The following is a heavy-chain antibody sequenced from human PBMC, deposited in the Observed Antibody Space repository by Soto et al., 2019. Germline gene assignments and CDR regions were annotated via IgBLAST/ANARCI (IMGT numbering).Heavy chain of an antibody. D-gene: IGHD3-22*01. CDR3: AREFYDSSGRYGMDV. Sequence: SETLSLTCTVSGVSISSGSYYWSWIRQPPGKGLEWIGCISHSGITNYNPSLKSRVAMSVDTSKNQFSLKVTSVTPADTAMYYCAREFYDSSGRYGMDVWGQGTTVTVSS. CDR1: GVSISSGSYY. J-gene: IGHJ6*02. V-gene: IGHV4-61*01. CDR2: ISHSGIT.